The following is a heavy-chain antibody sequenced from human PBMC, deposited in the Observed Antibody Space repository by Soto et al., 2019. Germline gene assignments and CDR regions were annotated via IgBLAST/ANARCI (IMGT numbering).Heavy chain of an antibody. CDR2: ISYDGSSK. CDR1: GFTFSSYA. D-gene: IGHD4-17*01. Sequence: GGSLRLSCAASGFTFSSYAMHWVRQAPGKGLEWVAVISYDGSSKYYADSVKGRFTISRDNSKNTLYLQMNSLRAEDTAVYYCARDHGESTVTRPFDYWGQGTLVTVSS. V-gene: IGHV3-30-3*01. CDR3: ARDHGESTVTRPFDY. J-gene: IGHJ4*02.